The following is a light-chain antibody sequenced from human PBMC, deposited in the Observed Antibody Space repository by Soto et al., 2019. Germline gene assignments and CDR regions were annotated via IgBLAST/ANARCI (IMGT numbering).Light chain of an antibody. J-gene: IGKJ5*01. CDR2: DAS. Sequence: EIVLTQSPATLSLSPGEGATLSCRASQSVSSYLAWYQQKPGQAPRLLIYDASNRATGIPARFSGSGSGTDFTLTISSLEPEDFAVYYCQQRSNWPPGFGQGTRLEMK. CDR1: QSVSSY. CDR3: QQRSNWPPG. V-gene: IGKV3-11*01.